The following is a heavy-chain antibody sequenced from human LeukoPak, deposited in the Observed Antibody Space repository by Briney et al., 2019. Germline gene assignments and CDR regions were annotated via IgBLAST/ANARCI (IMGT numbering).Heavy chain of an antibody. J-gene: IGHJ4*02. V-gene: IGHV1-2*06. CDR1: GYSFTDYY. CDR2: IDPKRGGT. D-gene: IGHD1-20*01. Sequence: ASVKVSCKASGYSFTDYYMHWVRQAPGQGLEWMGRIDPKRGGTNYAQKFQGRVTLTRDTSITTAYMELSRLRSDDTAVYYCARDSGITGTTGAIDYWGQGTLVTVSS. CDR3: ARDSGITGTTGAIDY.